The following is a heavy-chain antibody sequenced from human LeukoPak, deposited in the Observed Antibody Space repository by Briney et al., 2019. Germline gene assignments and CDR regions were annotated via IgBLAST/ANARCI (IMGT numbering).Heavy chain of an antibody. Sequence: GGSLRLSWAASGFTFSGYWMHWVRQGPEKGLELVSRIDNDGHGIIYADSVKGRFTTSRGNAKNTLYLQMNSLRVEDTAVYYCAAGGGWDPSFGVVTHIDVWGKGTTVAVS. CDR1: GFTFSGYW. D-gene: IGHD3-3*01. CDR3: AAGGGWDPSFGVVTHIDV. J-gene: IGHJ6*03. V-gene: IGHV3-74*01. CDR2: IDNDGHGI.